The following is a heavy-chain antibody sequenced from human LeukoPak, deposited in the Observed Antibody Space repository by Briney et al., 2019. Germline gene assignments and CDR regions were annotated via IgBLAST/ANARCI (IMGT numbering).Heavy chain of an antibody. CDR2: INPNIGDA. Sequence: ASVKDSCKASGCTFTDYFIHWVRQAPGQGLEWMGWINPNIGDASYAQKFQDRVTMTRDRSINTAYMELSRLTSDDTAVYYCARMALDGGDSIGFDSWGQGTLVTVSS. D-gene: IGHD2-21*02. CDR3: ARMALDGGDSIGFDS. V-gene: IGHV1-2*02. J-gene: IGHJ5*01. CDR1: GCTFTDYF.